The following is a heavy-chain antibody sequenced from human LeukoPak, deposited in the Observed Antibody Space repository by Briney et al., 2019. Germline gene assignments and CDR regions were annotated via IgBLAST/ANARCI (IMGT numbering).Heavy chain of an antibody. CDR1: GFTFSSYA. CDR2: ISGSGGST. Sequence: GGSLRLSCAASGFTFSSYAMSWVRQAPGKGLEWVSAISGSGGSTYYADSVKGRFTISRDNSKNTLYLQMNSLRAEDTAVYYCAKWGGVGTWNKGVDYWGQGTLVTVSS. D-gene: IGHD1/OR15-1a*01. CDR3: AKWGGVGTWNKGVDY. J-gene: IGHJ4*02. V-gene: IGHV3-23*01.